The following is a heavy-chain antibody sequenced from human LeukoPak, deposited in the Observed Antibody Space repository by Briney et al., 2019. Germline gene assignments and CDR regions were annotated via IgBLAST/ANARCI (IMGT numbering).Heavy chain of an antibody. CDR3: ARDGSATVTLFDY. CDR2: ISYDGSNK. Sequence: PGGSLRLSCAASGFTFSSYGMHWVRQAPGKGLEWVATISYDGSNKYYVDSVKGRFTISRDNAKNSLYLQMNSLRAEDTAVYYCARDGSATVTLFDYWGQGTLVTVSS. CDR1: GFTFSSYG. J-gene: IGHJ4*02. V-gene: IGHV3-30*03. D-gene: IGHD4-17*01.